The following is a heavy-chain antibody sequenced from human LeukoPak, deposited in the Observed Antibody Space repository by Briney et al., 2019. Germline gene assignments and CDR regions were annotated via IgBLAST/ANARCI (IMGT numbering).Heavy chain of an antibody. D-gene: IGHD2-21*01. V-gene: IGHV3-23*01. CDR1: GFTFSSYA. CDR3: AKVSYRFFDY. J-gene: IGHJ4*02. CDR2: ISGSGGST. Sequence: GSLRLSCAASGFTFSSYAMSWVRQAPGQGLEWVSAISGSGGSTYYADSVKGRFTISRDNSKNTLYLQMNSLGAEDTAVYYCAKVSYRFFDYWGQGTLVTVSS.